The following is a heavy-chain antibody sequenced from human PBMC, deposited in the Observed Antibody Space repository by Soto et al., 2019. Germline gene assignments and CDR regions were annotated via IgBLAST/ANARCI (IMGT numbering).Heavy chain of an antibody. CDR2: IYYTGTT. CDR3: ARNSRGYIYGYYFDS. CDR1: GGSVHNGSYY. D-gene: IGHD5-18*01. J-gene: IGHJ4*02. Sequence: SETLSLTCTVSGGSVHNGSYYWSWLRQPPGKGLEWIGYIYYTGTTNYDPSLKSHVTISVDTSKNQFSLKVKSVSAADTAVYFCARNSRGYIYGYYFDSWCQGTLVTVSS. V-gene: IGHV4-61*01.